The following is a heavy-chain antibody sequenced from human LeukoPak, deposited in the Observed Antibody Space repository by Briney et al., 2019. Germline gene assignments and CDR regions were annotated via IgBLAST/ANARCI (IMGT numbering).Heavy chain of an antibody. D-gene: IGHD3-3*01. V-gene: IGHV1-8*01. CDR1: GYAFSGQD. CDR2: MNPHSGNT. J-gene: IGHJ1*01. Sequence: ASVSVSCNATGYAFSGQDINWVRQATGHEIEWMGWMNPHSGNTGYAQNFQGRLSMTRNTSISTAYMELSSLRSEDTAVYYCAKSWRKERLFQHWGQGTLVTVSS. CDR3: AKSWRKERLFQH.